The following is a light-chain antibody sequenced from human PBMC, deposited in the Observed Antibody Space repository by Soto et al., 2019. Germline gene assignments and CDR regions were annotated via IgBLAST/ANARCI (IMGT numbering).Light chain of an antibody. Sequence: IQMTQSPSTLSASVGDRVTITCRASQSLSNWLAWYQQKPGKAPKLLIFDVSSLESGVPSRFSGSESGTEFTLTISSLQPDDFATYYCQQDSTYATFGQGTKVEIK. V-gene: IGKV1-5*01. CDR1: QSLSNW. CDR2: DVS. CDR3: QQDSTYAT. J-gene: IGKJ1*01.